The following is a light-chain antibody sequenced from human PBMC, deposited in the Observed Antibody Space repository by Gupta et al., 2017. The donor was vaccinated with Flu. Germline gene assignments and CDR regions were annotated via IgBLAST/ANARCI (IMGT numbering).Light chain of an antibody. CDR1: SSNIGNNY. CDR3: ASWDTSLSAVV. J-gene: IGLJ2*01. V-gene: IGLV1-51*01. Sequence: KVTISCSGSSSNIGNNYISWYQQSPGTAPKLLLYDNSMRPSGIPDRFSGSKSGTSATLGITGLQTGDEADYYCASWDTSLSAVVFGGGTKLTV. CDR2: DNS.